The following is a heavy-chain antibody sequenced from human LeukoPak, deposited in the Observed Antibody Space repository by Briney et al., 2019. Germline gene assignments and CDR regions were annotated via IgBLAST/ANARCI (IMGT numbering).Heavy chain of an antibody. CDR1: GGSFSGYY. V-gene: IGHV4-34*01. Sequence: PSETLSLTCAVYGGSFSGYYWSWIRQPPGKGLEWIGEINHSGSTNYNPSLKSRVTISVDTSKNRFSLKLSSVTAADTAVYYCARGPPGADYWGQGTLVTVSS. J-gene: IGHJ4*02. CDR3: ARGPPGADY. CDR2: INHSGST. D-gene: IGHD3-10*01.